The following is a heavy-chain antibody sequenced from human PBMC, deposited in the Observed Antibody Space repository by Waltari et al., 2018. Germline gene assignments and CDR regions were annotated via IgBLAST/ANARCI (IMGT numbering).Heavy chain of an antibody. J-gene: IGHJ3*02. CDR2: IRYDGSNK. D-gene: IGHD4-17*01. CDR1: GFTFSSYG. CDR3: ANDYGDYVFDAFDI. Sequence: QVQLVESGGGVVQPGGALRLSCAASGFTFSSYGMHWVRQAPGKGLEWVAFIRYDGSNKYYADSVKGRFTISRDNSKNTLYLQMNSLRAEDTAVYYCANDYGDYVFDAFDIWGQGTMVTVSS. V-gene: IGHV3-30*02.